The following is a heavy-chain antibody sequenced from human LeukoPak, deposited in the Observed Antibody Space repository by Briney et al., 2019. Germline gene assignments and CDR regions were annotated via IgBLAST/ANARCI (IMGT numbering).Heavy chain of an antibody. Sequence: SETLSLTCTVSGGSISTSNYYWGWIRQPPGKGLEWIGNIFYSGSTYYNSSLKSRVTISVDTSKNQFSLKLSSVTAADTAVYYCARVGSSGYYYVAYWGQGTLVTVSS. V-gene: IGHV4-39*07. CDR1: GGSISTSNYY. J-gene: IGHJ4*02. CDR2: IFYSGST. CDR3: ARVGSSGYYYVAY. D-gene: IGHD3-22*01.